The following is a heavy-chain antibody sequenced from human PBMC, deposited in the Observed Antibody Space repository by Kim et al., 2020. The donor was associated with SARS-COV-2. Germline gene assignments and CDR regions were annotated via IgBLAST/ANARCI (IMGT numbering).Heavy chain of an antibody. CDR2: IYYSGST. CDR3: AREGDYYDSSGYYPRGAFDI. V-gene: IGHV4-39*07. Sequence: SETLSLTCTVSGGSISSSSYYWGWIRQPPGKGLEWIGSIYYSGSTYYNPSLKSRVTISVDTSKNQFSLKLSSVTAADTAVYYCAREGDYYDSSGYYPRGAFDIWGQGTMVTVSS. D-gene: IGHD3-22*01. CDR1: GGSISSSSYY. J-gene: IGHJ3*02.